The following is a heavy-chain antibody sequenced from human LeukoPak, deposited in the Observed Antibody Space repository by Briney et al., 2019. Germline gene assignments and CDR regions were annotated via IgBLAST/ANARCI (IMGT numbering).Heavy chain of an antibody. CDR2: IGTAGDT. CDR3: ARGPAVNGDGDNFDY. CDR1: GFTFSSYD. V-gene: IGHV3-13*01. Sequence: GGSLRLSCAASGFTFSSYDMHWVCQATGKGLEWVSAIGTAGDTYYPGSVKGRFTISRENAKNSLYLQMNSLRAGDTAVYYCARGPAVNGDGDNFDYWGQGTLVTVSS. D-gene: IGHD2-8*01. J-gene: IGHJ4*02.